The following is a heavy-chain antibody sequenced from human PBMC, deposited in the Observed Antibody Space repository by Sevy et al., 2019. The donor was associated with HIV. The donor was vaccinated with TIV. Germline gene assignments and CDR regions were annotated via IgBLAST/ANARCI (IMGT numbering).Heavy chain of an antibody. CDR3: ARTNHYDFWSGYYHDDNWFDP. J-gene: IGHJ5*02. CDR1: GYTFTGYY. V-gene: IGHV1-2*02. D-gene: IGHD3-3*01. CDR2: INPNSGGT. Sequence: ASVKFSCKASGYTFTGYYMHWVRQAPGQGLEWMGWINPNSGGTNYAQKFQGRVTMTRDTSISTAYMELSRLRSDDTAVYYCARTNHYDFWSGYYHDDNWFDPWGQGTLVTVSS.